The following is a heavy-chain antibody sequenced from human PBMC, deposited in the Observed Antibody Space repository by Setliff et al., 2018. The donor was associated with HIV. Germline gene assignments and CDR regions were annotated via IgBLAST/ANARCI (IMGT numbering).Heavy chain of an antibody. Sequence: PSETLSLTCTVSGGSISSTSYYWGWIRQPPGTGLEWIGSISSSGNTYYNPSLKSRVTISVDTSENQFSLKLSSVTAADTAVYYCAREKTTLVRGVIIFQIFDYWGQGKLVTVSS. CDR2: ISSSGNT. D-gene: IGHD3-10*01. CDR3: AREKTTLVRGVIIFQIFDY. V-gene: IGHV4-39*07. J-gene: IGHJ4*02. CDR1: GGSISSTSYY.